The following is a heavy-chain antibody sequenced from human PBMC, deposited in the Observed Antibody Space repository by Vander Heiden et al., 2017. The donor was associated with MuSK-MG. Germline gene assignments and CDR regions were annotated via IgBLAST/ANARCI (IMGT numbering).Heavy chain of an antibody. CDR2: AYYTSKSNN. J-gene: IGHJ4*02. CDR3: ARQSYSSDWHGYDY. CDR1: GAIVSSNSAT. Sequence: QVQLQQSGPGLVKPSQTLSLTCVISGAIVSSNSATWNWIRQSTSRGLEWLGKAYYTSKSNNEYAESVKGRITINADTSKNQFSLQLNSVTPEDTAVYYCARQSYSSDWHGYDYWGQGTLVTVSS. V-gene: IGHV6-1*01. D-gene: IGHD6-19*01.